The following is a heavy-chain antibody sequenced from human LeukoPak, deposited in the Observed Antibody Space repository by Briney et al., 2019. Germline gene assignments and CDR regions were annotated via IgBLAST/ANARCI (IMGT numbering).Heavy chain of an antibody. V-gene: IGHV3-30-3*01. CDR2: ISYDGSNK. J-gene: IGHJ4*02. D-gene: IGHD6-13*01. Sequence: GGSLRLSCAAPGFTFSSYAMHWVRQAPGKGLEWVAVISYDGSNKYYADSVKGRFTISRDNSKNTLYLQMNSLRAEDTAVYYCARGQRGRIAAAGYWGQGTLVTVSS. CDR3: ARGQRGRIAAAGY. CDR1: GFTFSSYA.